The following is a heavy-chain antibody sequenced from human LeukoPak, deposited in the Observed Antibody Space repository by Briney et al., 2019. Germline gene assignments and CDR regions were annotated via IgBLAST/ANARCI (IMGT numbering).Heavy chain of an antibody. CDR2: ISSSSSYI. J-gene: IGHJ4*02. CDR3: AKLFSSWLY. Sequence: GGSLRLSCAASGFTFSSYSMNWVRQAPGKGLEWVSSISSSSSYIYYADSVKGRFTISRDNAKNSLHLQMNSLRAEDTAVYYCAKLFSSWLYWGQGTLVTVSS. CDR1: GFTFSSYS. D-gene: IGHD6-13*01. V-gene: IGHV3-21*01.